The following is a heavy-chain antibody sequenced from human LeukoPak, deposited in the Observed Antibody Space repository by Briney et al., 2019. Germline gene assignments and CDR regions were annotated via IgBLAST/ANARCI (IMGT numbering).Heavy chain of an antibody. V-gene: IGHV3-74*01. CDR1: EFTLSSDW. Sequence: GGSLRLSCAASEFTLSSDWMHWGRHGPGKGLVWVSRIHPDGSLTAYEDSVKGRFTISRDNAKNTLYLHMASLKVEDKAIYYCTTNFWYYVPRTGLQPYWGQGTLVTVSS. J-gene: IGHJ4*02. CDR3: TTNFWYYVPRTGLQPY. CDR2: IHPDGSLT. D-gene: IGHD3-16*01.